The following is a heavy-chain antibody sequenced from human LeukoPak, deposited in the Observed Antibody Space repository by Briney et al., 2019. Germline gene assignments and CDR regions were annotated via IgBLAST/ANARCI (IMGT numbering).Heavy chain of an antibody. CDR2: IYPGDADT. CDR1: GYSFTSDW. J-gene: IGHJ6*03. CDR3: ARLGSLYGSGSYWPYYMDV. D-gene: IGHD3-10*01. V-gene: IGHV5-51*01. Sequence: GESLKISCKGSGYSFTSDWIGWVRQMPGKGLGWRGGIYPGDADTRYGPSFQGQVTISAAKSISTAYLQWSSLKASDTAMYYCARLGSLYGSGSYWPYYMDVWGKGTTVTVSS.